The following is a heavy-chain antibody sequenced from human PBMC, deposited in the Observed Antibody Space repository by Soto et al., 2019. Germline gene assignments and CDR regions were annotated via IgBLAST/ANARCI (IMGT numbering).Heavy chain of an antibody. CDR2: ISTTRGNT. Sequence: ASVKVSCKTSGYTFSSYSINWVRQAPGQGLEWMAWISTTRGNTHYAERVQGRVTVTLDKSARTAFMEMWGLTSDDTAVYFCARDNGYYDFWGQGTLVTVSS. CDR3: ARDNGYYDF. D-gene: IGHD2-8*01. J-gene: IGHJ4*02. CDR1: GYTFSSYS. V-gene: IGHV1-18*01.